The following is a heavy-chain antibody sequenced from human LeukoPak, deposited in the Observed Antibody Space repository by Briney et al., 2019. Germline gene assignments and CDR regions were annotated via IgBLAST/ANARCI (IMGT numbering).Heavy chain of an antibody. J-gene: IGHJ3*02. CDR2: ISYDGSNK. D-gene: IGHD2-21*02. CDR3: ARVPVYCGGDCYLDAFDI. CDR1: GFTFSSYA. Sequence: GRSLRLSWAASGFTFSSYAMHWVRQAPGKGLEWVAVISYDGSNKYYADSVKGRFTISRDNSKNTLYLQMNSLRAEDTAVYYCARVPVYCGGDCYLDAFDIWGQGTMVTVSS. V-gene: IGHV3-30-3*01.